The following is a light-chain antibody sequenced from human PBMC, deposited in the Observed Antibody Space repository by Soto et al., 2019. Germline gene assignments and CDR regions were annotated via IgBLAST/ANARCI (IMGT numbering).Light chain of an antibody. CDR2: GNR. J-gene: IGLJ2*01. Sequence: QSVLTQPPSVSGAPGQRVTISCTGNNSNLGAGYDVHWYQQLPGAAPKLVIFGNRNRPSGVPERFSGSKSGTSASLAISGLRSEDEADYYCAVWDNSLNGVAFGGGTKVTVL. CDR3: AVWDNSLNGVA. V-gene: IGLV1-40*01. CDR1: NSNLGAGYD.